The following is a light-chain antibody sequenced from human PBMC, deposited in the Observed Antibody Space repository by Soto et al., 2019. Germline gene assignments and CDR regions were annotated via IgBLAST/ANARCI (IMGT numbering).Light chain of an antibody. CDR3: QQYYSTPLT. V-gene: IGKV4-1*01. Sequence: DIVMNQSPASLAVSLGERATINCKYSQSVIYSSNNKNYLAWYQQKPVQPPKLLIYWAATRESGVPDRFSGSGSGTECTLTISSLQAEDVAVYYWQQYYSTPLTFGQGTKVEIK. CDR1: QSVIYSSNNKNY. J-gene: IGKJ1*01. CDR2: WAA.